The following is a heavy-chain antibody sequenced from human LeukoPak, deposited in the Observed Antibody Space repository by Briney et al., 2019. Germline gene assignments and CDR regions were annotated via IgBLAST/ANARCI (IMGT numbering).Heavy chain of an antibody. CDR2: IYYSGST. D-gene: IGHD4-17*01. J-gene: IGHJ4*02. CDR3: ARVGITVTTYTFDY. CDR1: GGSISSYY. Sequence: SETLSLTCTVSGGSISSYYWSWIRQPPGKGLEWIGYIYYSGSTNYNPSLKSRVIISVDTSKNEFSLKLSSVTAADTAVYYCARVGITVTTYTFDYWGQGTLVTVSS. V-gene: IGHV4-59*01.